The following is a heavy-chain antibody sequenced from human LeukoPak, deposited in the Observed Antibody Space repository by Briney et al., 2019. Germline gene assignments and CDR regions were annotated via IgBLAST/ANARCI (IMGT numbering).Heavy chain of an antibody. CDR3: ARPYDTRGYFPDY. CDR1: GGSISSSSYY. D-gene: IGHD3-22*01. CDR2: IYYTRST. J-gene: IGHJ4*02. Sequence: PSETLSLTCTVSGGSISSSSYYWGWIRQPPGKGLEWIGSIYYTRSTYYNPSLKSRVTISVDTSKNQFSLKLTSVTAADTAVYYCARPYDTRGYFPDYWGQGTLVTVSS. V-gene: IGHV4-39*01.